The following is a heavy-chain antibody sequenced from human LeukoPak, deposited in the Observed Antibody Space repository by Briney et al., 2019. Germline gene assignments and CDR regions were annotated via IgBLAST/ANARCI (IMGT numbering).Heavy chain of an antibody. J-gene: IGHJ2*01. CDR3: AKNLLGSESFSWYFDL. Sequence: GGSLRLSCAASGVTFSSHGMSWVRQAPGKGREWVSSITDSGSGTCYADSVKGRFTMSRDNSKNTLYLQMDSLRAEDTAVYYCAKNLLGSESFSWYFDLWGRGTLVTVSS. CDR2: ITDSGSGT. CDR1: GVTFSSHG. V-gene: IGHV3-23*01. D-gene: IGHD1-26*01.